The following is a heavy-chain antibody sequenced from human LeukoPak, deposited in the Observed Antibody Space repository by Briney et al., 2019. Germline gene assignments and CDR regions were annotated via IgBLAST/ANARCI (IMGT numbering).Heavy chain of an antibody. D-gene: IGHD1-14*01. CDR3: ARGIAEIDY. CDR1: GFTFSGSA. V-gene: IGHV3-48*01. CDR2: ISSSSSII. J-gene: IGHJ4*02. Sequence: GGSLRLSCAASGFTFSGSAMHWVRQAPGKGLEWVSYISSSSSIIYYADSVKGRFTISRDNAKNSLYLQMNSLRAEDTAVYYCARGIAEIDYWGQGTLVTVSS.